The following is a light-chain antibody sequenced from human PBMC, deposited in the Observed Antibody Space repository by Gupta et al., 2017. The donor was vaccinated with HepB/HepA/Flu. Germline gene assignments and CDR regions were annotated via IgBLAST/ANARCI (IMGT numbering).Light chain of an antibody. V-gene: IGLV3-21*04. Sequence: SFVLTQPPSVSVAPGKTASITCVGNNIGTESVHWYQQKAGQAPVLVIYYHTDRPSGIPERFAGSNSGNTATLTISRVEAGDEADYYWQVWDDISGQGVCGGGTKLAV. CDR1: NIGTES. J-gene: IGLJ2*01. CDR3: QVWDDISGQGV. CDR2: YHT.